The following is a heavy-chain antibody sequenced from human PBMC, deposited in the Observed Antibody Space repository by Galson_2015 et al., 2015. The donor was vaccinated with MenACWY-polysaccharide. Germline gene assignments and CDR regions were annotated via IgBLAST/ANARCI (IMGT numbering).Heavy chain of an antibody. CDR2: INRNGTYI. CDR1: GFSFSDYY. Sequence: SLRLSCAASGFSFSDYYMSWIRQAPGTGLERISYINRNGTYIDYAASVKGRFTISRDDSKSTAYLQMNSLHTDDTGTYYCTRDLPIDYWGQGTLVTVSS. CDR3: TRDLPIDY. J-gene: IGHJ4*02. V-gene: IGHV3-11*05.